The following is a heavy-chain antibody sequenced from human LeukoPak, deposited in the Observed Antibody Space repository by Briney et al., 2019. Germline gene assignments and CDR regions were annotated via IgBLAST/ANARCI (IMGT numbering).Heavy chain of an antibody. V-gene: IGHV3-7*01. Sequence: PGGSLRLSCAASGFTFSTYWLSWARQAPGKGREGVANIKQDGSEKYYVDSVKGRFTISRDNAKNSLYLQMNSLRAEDTAVYYCARTCGGDCYFDYWGQGTLVTVSS. D-gene: IGHD2-21*02. J-gene: IGHJ4*02. CDR3: ARTCGGDCYFDY. CDR2: IKQDGSEK. CDR1: GFTFSTYW.